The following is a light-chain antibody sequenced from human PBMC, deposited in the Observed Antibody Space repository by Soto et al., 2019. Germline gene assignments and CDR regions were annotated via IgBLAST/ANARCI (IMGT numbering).Light chain of an antibody. Sequence: DIQLTQSPSPLSASVGDRVTITCRASQSITRWLAWSQQKPGNAPKLLVSKSSILDGGIPLRFSGSGSGSEFTLTISSPQTDDVATYYGQQCISYPFTFGEWTKLDI. CDR1: QSITRW. CDR3: QQCISYPFT. V-gene: IGKV1-5*03. J-gene: IGKJ2*01. CDR2: KSS.